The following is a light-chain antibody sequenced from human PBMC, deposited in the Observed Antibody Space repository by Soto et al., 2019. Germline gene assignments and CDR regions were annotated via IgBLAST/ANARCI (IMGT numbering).Light chain of an antibody. J-gene: IGLJ3*02. CDR1: SSNIGAGYD. Sequence: QSVLTQPPSVSGAPGQRVTISCTGSSSNIGAGYDVHWYHQLPGTAPKLLIYGNNNRPSGVPDRFSGSRSGTSASLAITGLQAEDEADYYCQSYDSSLSDWVFGGGTKVTVL. CDR3: QSYDSSLSDWV. V-gene: IGLV1-40*01. CDR2: GNN.